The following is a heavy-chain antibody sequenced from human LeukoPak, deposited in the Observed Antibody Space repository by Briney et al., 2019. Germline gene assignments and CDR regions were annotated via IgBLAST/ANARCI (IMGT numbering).Heavy chain of an antibody. V-gene: IGHV3-23*01. CDR3: VKDGGVVLIIHVPFDI. CDR2: IIGSGGST. J-gene: IGHJ3*02. CDR1: GFTFTRYA. Sequence: GGSLRLSCAASGFTFTRYAMSWVRQAPGKGLEWVSAIIGSGGSTYYADSVKGRFTISRDNSKNTLYLQMNSLRAEETAVYYCVKDGGVVLIIHVPFDIWGRGTMVTVSS. D-gene: IGHD3-22*01.